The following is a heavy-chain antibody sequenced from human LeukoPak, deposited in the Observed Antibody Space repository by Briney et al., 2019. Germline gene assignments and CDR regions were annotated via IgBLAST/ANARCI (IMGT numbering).Heavy chain of an antibody. CDR1: GYTFTSYD. J-gene: IGHJ3*02. D-gene: IGHD5-18*01. Sequence: GASVKVSCKASGYTFTSYDINWVRQATGQGLEWMGIINPSGGSTSYAQKFQGRVTMTRDTSTSTVYMELSSLRSEDTAVYYCARVRRYSYGSDAFDIWGQGTMVTVSS. CDR3: ARVRRYSYGSDAFDI. V-gene: IGHV1-46*01. CDR2: INPSGGST.